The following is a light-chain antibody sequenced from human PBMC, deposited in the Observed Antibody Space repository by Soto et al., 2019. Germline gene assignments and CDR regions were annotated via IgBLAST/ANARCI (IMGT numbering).Light chain of an antibody. CDR2: GTS. Sequence: HSPSTLSLSPGERDTLSCRASQSVSSRYLAWSQQKPGQAPRPLIYGTSARATGIPATFSGSGSGTEFTLTISSLQAEYVATHYGQTGYSTPLPLGHVSNGGIK. CDR3: QTGYSTPLP. J-gene: IGKJ3*01. V-gene: IGKV3D-7*01. CDR1: QSVSSRY.